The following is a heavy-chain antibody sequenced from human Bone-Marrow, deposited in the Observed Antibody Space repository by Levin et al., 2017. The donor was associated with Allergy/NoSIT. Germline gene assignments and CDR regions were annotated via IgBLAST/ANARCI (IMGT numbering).Heavy chain of an antibody. J-gene: IGHJ4*02. Sequence: SSETLSLTCAVSGYSISSAYYWGWIRQPPGEGLEWIGSIYHSGSTYYNPSLKSRVTISIDTSKNHFSLKLSSVTAADTAVYYCARDSRISWYFSWGQGTLVTVSS. V-gene: IGHV4-38-2*01. CDR2: IYHSGST. D-gene: IGHD6-13*01. CDR1: GYSISSAYY. CDR3: ARDSRISWYFS.